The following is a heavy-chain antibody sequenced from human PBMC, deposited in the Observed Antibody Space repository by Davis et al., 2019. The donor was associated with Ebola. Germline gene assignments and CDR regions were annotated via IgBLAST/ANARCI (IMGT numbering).Heavy chain of an antibody. Sequence: GESLKISCAASGFTFSSYGMHWVRQAPGKGLEWVAFIRYDGSNKYYADSVKGRFTISRDNSKNTLYLQMNSLRAEDTAVYYCAKDVGYGGPYYYMDVWGKGTTVTVSS. CDR2: IRYDGSNK. CDR3: AKDVGYGGPYYYMDV. J-gene: IGHJ6*03. V-gene: IGHV3-30*02. D-gene: IGHD5-18*01. CDR1: GFTFSSYG.